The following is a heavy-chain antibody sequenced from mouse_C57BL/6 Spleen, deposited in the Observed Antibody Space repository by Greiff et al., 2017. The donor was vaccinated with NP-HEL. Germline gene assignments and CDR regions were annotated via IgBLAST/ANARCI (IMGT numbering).Heavy chain of an antibody. D-gene: IGHD2-3*01. J-gene: IGHJ4*01. Sequence: VQLVESGPGLVAPSQSLSITCTVSGFSLTSYAISWVRQPPGKGLEWLGVIWTGGGTNYNSALKSRLSISKDNSKSQVFLKMNSLQTDDTARYYCARKVYDGYYVSYYAMDYWGQGTSVTVSS. V-gene: IGHV2-9-1*01. CDR2: IWTGGGT. CDR3: ARKVYDGYYVSYYAMDY. CDR1: GFSLTSYA.